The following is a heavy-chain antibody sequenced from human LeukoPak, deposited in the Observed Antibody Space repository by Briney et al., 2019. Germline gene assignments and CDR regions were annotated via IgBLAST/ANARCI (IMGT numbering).Heavy chain of an antibody. Sequence: ASVKVSCKASGYTFTGYYMHWVRQATGQGLEWMGWMNPYSGNTGYAQKFQGRVTMTRNTSISTAYMELSSLRSEDTAVYYCARGFKAYGSGSLDYWGQGTLVTVSS. CDR1: GYTFTGYY. J-gene: IGHJ4*02. CDR3: ARGFKAYGSGSLDY. V-gene: IGHV1-8*02. D-gene: IGHD3-10*01. CDR2: MNPYSGNT.